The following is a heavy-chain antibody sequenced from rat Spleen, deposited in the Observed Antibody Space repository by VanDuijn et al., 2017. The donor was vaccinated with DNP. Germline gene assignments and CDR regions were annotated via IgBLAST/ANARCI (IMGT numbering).Heavy chain of an antibody. Sequence: EVQLVESGGDLVQPGRSLNLSCVASGFTFNNYWMTWIRQVPGKGLEWVASITSSDANPYYPDSVKGRFTISRDNAKNTLYLQMDSLRSEDTATYYCATFEGRDAWGQGTSVTVSS. CDR3: ATFEGRDA. CDR1: GFTFNNYW. J-gene: IGHJ4*01. CDR2: ITSSDANP. V-gene: IGHV5-31*01. D-gene: IGHD1-11*01.